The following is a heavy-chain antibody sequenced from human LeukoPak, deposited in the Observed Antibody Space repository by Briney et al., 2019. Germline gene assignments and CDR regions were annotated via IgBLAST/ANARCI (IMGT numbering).Heavy chain of an antibody. CDR2: INPNGGRT. CDR3: ARHRKRGYSYGKGYYYMDV. V-gene: IGHV1-46*01. D-gene: IGHD5-18*01. Sequence: ASVKVACKASENTFTNYYMHWVRQAPGQGLEWLGLINPNGGRTAYAQNFQGRVTMTRDTSTTTLYLELSSLRSDDTAVYYCARHRKRGYSYGKGYYYMDVWGKGTTVTVSS. J-gene: IGHJ6*03. CDR1: ENTFTNYY.